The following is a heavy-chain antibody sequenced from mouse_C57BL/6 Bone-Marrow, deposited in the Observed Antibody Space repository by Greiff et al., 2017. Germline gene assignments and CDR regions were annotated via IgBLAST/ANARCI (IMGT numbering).Heavy chain of an antibody. CDR2: LDPENGDT. CDR3: TRVFFDY. CDR1: GFNIKDDY. J-gene: IGHJ2*01. V-gene: IGHV14-4*01. Sequence: VQLQQSGAELVRPGASVKLSCTASGFNIKDDYMHWVKQRPEQGLEWIGWLDPENGDTDYASKFQGKATITADTSSNTAYLQLSGLTADDTAGYYCTRVFFDYWGQGTTLTVSS.